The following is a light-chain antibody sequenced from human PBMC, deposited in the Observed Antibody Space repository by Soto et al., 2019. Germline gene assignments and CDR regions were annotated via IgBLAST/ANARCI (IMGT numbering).Light chain of an antibody. CDR3: QKYKDAPFT. Sequence: DIQMSQSPSSLSASVGDRVTITCRASQDISKFLAWYQQKPGKVPKLLIYPASTLQSGVPSRFSGSGSGTDFTLTITSLQSEDFATYYCQKYKDAPFTFGPGTKLDV. J-gene: IGKJ3*01. CDR1: QDISKF. CDR2: PAS. V-gene: IGKV1-27*01.